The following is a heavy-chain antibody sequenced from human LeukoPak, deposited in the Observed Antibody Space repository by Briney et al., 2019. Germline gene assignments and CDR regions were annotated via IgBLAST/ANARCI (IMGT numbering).Heavy chain of an antibody. J-gene: IGHJ5*02. CDR3: ARHPAIGGWYRA. CDR1: GGSISSSSYY. V-gene: IGHV4-39*01. D-gene: IGHD6-19*01. Sequence: SETLSLTCTVSGGSISSSSYYWGWIRQPPGKGLEWIGSIYYSGSTYYNPSLMSRVTISVDTSKNQFSLKLSSVTAADTAVYYCARHPAIGGWYRAWGQGTLVTVSS. CDR2: IYYSGST.